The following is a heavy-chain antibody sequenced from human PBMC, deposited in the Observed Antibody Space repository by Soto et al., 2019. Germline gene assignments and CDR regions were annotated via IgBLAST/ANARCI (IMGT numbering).Heavy chain of an antibody. V-gene: IGHV4-59*01. D-gene: IGHD3-22*01. CDR1: GGSISGYY. CDR2: IHFSGST. Sequence: SETLSLTCTVSGGSISGYYWSWIRQFPGKGLEWIGYIHFSGSTDYNPSLKSRVTISVDTSKDQFSLKLTSVTAADTAVYYCARITESHFSYYDSTSYYYIFDYWGQGTLVTVYS. J-gene: IGHJ4*02. CDR3: ARITESHFSYYDSTSYYYIFDY.